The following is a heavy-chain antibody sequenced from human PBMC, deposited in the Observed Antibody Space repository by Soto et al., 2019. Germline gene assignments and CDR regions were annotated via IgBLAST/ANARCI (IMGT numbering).Heavy chain of an antibody. Sequence: SLRLSYAASGFTFTNYAMSWVRRATGKGLEWISSFSGSGGSTYYAASVKGCFTISRDNSRSTLYLQMNSLRAEDTALYFCARGGEATTYFFDYWGQGTPVTVSS. CDR2: FSGSGGST. J-gene: IGHJ4*01. CDR3: ARGGEATTYFFDY. V-gene: IGHV3-23*01. CDR1: GFTFTNYA. D-gene: IGHD5-12*01.